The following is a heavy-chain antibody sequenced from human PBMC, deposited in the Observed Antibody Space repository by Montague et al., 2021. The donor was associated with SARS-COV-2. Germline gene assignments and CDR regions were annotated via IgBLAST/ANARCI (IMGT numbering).Heavy chain of an antibody. D-gene: IGHD3-10*02. V-gene: IGHV4-39*01. CDR3: AKKKYYYVIGALYGWFDP. J-gene: IGHJ5*02. CDR2: KNYNGST. CDR1: GDSFTSSTYS. Sequence: SETLSLTCTASGDSFTSSTYSWGWIRPPQGMGLEWIGNKNYNGSTHFNPSLKSRATMSVDSSKNQLSLKLSSVTAADTAEYFCAKKKYYYVIGALYGWFDPWGQGALVTVSS.